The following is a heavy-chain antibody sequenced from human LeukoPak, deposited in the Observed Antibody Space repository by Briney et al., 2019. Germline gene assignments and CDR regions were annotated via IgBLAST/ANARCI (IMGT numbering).Heavy chain of an antibody. CDR1: GYTFTGYY. Sequence: ASVKVSCKASGYTFTGYYMHWVRQAPGQGLGWMGWINPNSGGTNYAQKFQGWVTMTRDTSISTAYMELSRLRSDDTAVYYCARDNRGTLWFGAPRLFYFDYWGQGTLVTVSS. V-gene: IGHV1-2*04. J-gene: IGHJ4*02. CDR2: INPNSGGT. D-gene: IGHD3-10*01. CDR3: ARDNRGTLWFGAPRLFYFDY.